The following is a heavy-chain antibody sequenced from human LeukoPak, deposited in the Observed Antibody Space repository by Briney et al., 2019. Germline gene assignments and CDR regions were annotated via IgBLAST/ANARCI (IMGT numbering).Heavy chain of an antibody. CDR3: GRGHWGLDY. Sequence: GRSLRLSCAGSEFTFSSYSMHWVRQAPGKGLEWVSYISNSGSSIYYADSVKGRFTTSRDNAKSSLYLQMNSLRAEDTAVYYCGRGHWGLDYWGQGALVTVSS. CDR2: ISNSGSSI. D-gene: IGHD7-27*01. V-gene: IGHV3-21*05. CDR1: EFTFSSYS. J-gene: IGHJ4*02.